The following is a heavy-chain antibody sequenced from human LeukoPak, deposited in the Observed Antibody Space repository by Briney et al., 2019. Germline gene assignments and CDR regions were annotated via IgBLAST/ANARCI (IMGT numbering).Heavy chain of an antibody. V-gene: IGHV4-61*02. CDR3: ARGRVTMVRGDYFDY. D-gene: IGHD3-10*01. CDR1: GGSISSSSSY. CDR2: IYTSGST. J-gene: IGHJ4*02. Sequence: PSETLSLTCTVSGGSISSSSSYWGWIRQPPGKGLEWIVRIYTSGSTNYNPSLKSRVTISVDTSKNQFSLKLSSVTAADTAVYYCARGRVTMVRGDYFDYWGQGTLVTVSS.